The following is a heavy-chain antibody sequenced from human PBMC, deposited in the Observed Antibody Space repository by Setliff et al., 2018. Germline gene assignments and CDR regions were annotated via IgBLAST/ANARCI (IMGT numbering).Heavy chain of an antibody. CDR1: GFTFSTYE. CDR2: IKQDGSEK. D-gene: IGHD6-13*01. CDR3: AREMEAAGQRAFDI. J-gene: IGHJ3*02. Sequence: GGSLRLSCAASGFTFSTYEMNWVRQAPGKGLEWVANIKQDGSEKYYVDSVKGRFTISRDNANNALYLQMNSLTAEDTAVYYCAREMEAAGQRAFDIWGQGTMVTVSS. V-gene: IGHV3-7*01.